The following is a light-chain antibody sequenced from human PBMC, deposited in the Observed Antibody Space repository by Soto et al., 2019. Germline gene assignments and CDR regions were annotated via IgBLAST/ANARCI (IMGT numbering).Light chain of an antibody. Sequence: EIVMTQPPATLSVSPGERVTLSCRASQSVSSNLAWYQQKPGQAPRLLIYGASTRATGIPARFSGSGSGTEFTLTISSLQSEDFAVYYCQQYNNWPPYTFGQGTKLEIK. CDR3: QQYNNWPPYT. CDR1: QSVSSN. J-gene: IGKJ2*01. CDR2: GAS. V-gene: IGKV3-15*01.